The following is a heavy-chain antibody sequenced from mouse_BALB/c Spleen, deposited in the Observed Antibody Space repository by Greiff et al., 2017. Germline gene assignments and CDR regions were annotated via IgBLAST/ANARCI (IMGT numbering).Heavy chain of an antibody. D-gene: IGHD6-2*01. CDR3: ARSSLDYAMDY. CDR2: IYPGDGDT. J-gene: IGHJ4*01. CDR1: GYTFTSYW. Sequence: QVHVKQSGAELARPGASVKLSCKASGYTFTSYWMQWVKQRPGQGLEWIGAIYPGDGDTRYTQKFKGKATLTADKSSSTAYMQLSSLASEDSAVYYCARSSLDYAMDYWGQGTSVTVSS. V-gene: IGHV1-87*01.